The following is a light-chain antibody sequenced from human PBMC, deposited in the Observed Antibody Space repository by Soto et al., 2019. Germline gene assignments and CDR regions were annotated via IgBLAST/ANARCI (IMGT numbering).Light chain of an antibody. CDR1: QSISSW. CDR2: DAS. V-gene: IGKV1-5*01. CDR3: QQYNRGYT. Sequence: DIQMTQSPSTLSASVGDRVTITCRASQSISSWLAWYQQKPGKAPKLLIYDASSLESGVPSRFSGSGSGTEFTLTISSLQPDDFATYYCQQYNRGYTFGQGTKVEIK. J-gene: IGKJ2*01.